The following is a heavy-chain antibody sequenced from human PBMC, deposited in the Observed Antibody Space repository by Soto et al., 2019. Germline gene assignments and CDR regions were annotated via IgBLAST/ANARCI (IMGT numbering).Heavy chain of an antibody. CDR1: GGSISSYY. D-gene: IGHD6-13*01. J-gene: IGHJ6*02. CDR2: IYTSGST. CDR3: ARGNIRQQLVKYYYYYYGMDV. V-gene: IGHV4-4*07. Sequence: PSDTLSLTCTVSGGSISSYYWGWIRQPDGKGLEWIGRIYTSGSTNYNPSLKSRVTMSVDTSKNQFSLKLSSVTAADTAVYYCARGNIRQQLVKYYYYYYGMDVWGQGTTVTVSS.